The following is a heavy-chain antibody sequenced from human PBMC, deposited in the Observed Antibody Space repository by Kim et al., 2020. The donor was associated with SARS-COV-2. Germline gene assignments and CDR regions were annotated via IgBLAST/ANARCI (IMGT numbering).Heavy chain of an antibody. D-gene: IGHD6-13*01. Sequence: GRFTISRDNSKKTTYLHMNSLRAEDTAVYYCAKVGLYSRSWYVADAFDIWGQGTMVTVSP. J-gene: IGHJ3*02. CDR3: AKVGLYSRSWYVADAFDI. V-gene: IGHV3-30*02.